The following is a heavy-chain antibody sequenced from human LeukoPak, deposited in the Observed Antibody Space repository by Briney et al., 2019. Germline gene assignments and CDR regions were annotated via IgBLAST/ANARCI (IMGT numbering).Heavy chain of an antibody. J-gene: IGHJ6*03. V-gene: IGHV1-69*05. Sequence: ASVKVSCKASGGTFSSYAISWVRQAPGQGLEWMGGIIPIFGTANYAQKFQGRVTMTRNTSISTAYMELSSLRSEDTAAYYCARGLGTTVTSYYYYYYMDVWGKGTTVTVSS. CDR3: ARGLGTTVTSYYYYYYMDV. CDR1: GGTFSSYA. D-gene: IGHD4-17*01. CDR2: IIPIFGTA.